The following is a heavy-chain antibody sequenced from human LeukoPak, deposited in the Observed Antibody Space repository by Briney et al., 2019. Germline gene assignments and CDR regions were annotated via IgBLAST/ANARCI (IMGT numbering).Heavy chain of an antibody. Sequence: SETLSLTCTVSGGSISSSSYYWGWIRQPPGKGLEWIGSICYSGSTYYNPSLKSRVTISVDTSKNQFSLKLSSVTAADTAVYYCARGIRIANFDYWGQGTLVTVSS. D-gene: IGHD6-13*01. CDR1: GGSISSSSYY. J-gene: IGHJ4*02. CDR2: ICYSGST. V-gene: IGHV4-39*07. CDR3: ARGIRIANFDY.